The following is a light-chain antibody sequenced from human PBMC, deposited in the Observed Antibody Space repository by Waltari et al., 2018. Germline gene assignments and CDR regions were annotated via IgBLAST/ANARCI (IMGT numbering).Light chain of an antibody. Sequence: EIVLTQSPGTLSLSPGERATLSCRASQSVSSTHLAWYQQKPGQAPRRLIDEVSSRAAGIPDRFSGSGSGTDFSLTISRLEPEDFAVYYCQQYGSSPYTFGQGTKLEIK. J-gene: IGKJ2*01. CDR1: QSVSSTH. CDR3: QQYGSSPYT. CDR2: EVS. V-gene: IGKV3-20*01.